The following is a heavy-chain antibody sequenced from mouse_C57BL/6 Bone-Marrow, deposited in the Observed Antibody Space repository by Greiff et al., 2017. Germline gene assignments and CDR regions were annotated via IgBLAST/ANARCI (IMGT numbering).Heavy chain of an antibody. CDR1: GYTFTSYG. J-gene: IGHJ3*01. V-gene: IGHV1-81*01. CDR2: IYPRSGNT. Sequence: QVQLKESGAELARPGASVKLSCKASGYTFTSYGISWVKQRTGQGLEWIGEIYPRSGNTYYNEKFKGKATLTADKSSSTAYMELRSLTSEDSAVYFSALLQYSSWFAYCGQGTLVTVSA. CDR3: ALLQYSSWFAY. D-gene: IGHD2-1*01.